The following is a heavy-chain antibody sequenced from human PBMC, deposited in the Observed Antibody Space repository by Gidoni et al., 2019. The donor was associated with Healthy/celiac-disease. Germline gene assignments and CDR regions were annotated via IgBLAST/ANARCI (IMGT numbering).Heavy chain of an antibody. CDR1: GGSFSGYY. J-gene: IGHJ4*02. CDR2: INHSGST. D-gene: IGHD2-15*01. Sequence: QVQLQQWGAGLLQPSETLSLSFAVYGGSFSGYYWSWISQAPGKGLEWIGEINHSGSTNYNPSLKSRVTISVDTSKNQFSLKLSSVTAADTAVYYCARGNVVVVAAFDYWGQGTLVTVSS. V-gene: IGHV4-34*01. CDR3: ARGNVVVVAAFDY.